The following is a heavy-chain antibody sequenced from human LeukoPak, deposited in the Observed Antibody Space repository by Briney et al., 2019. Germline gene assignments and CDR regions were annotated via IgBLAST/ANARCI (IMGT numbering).Heavy chain of an antibody. V-gene: IGHV4-30-2*01. CDR3: ARGCRRDYDFWSGYYP. D-gene: IGHD3-3*01. CDR1: GGSISSGGYS. J-gene: IGHJ5*02. CDR2: IYHSGST. Sequence: SETLSLTCAVSGGSISSGGYSWSWIRQPPGKGLEWIGYIYHSGSTYYNPSLKSRVTISVDRSKNQFSLKLSSVTAADTAVYYCARGCRRDYDFWSGYYPWGQGTLVTVSS.